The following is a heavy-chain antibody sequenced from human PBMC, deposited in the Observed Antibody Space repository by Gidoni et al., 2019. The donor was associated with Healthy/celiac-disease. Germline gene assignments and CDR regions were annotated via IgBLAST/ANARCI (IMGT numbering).Heavy chain of an antibody. CDR1: GFTVSSSG. CDR3: ARDDDSSGLRFDY. Sequence: QVQLVESGGGVVQPGRSLRLSCAASGFTVSSSGMHWVRQAPGKGLEWVAVIWYDGSNKYYADSVKGRFTISRDNSKNTLYLQMNSLRAEDTAVYYCARDDDSSGLRFDYWGQGTLVTVSS. V-gene: IGHV3-33*01. CDR2: IWYDGSNK. J-gene: IGHJ4*02. D-gene: IGHD3-22*01.